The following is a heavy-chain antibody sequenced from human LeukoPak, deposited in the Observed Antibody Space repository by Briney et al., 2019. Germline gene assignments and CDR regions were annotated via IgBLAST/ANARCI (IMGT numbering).Heavy chain of an antibody. D-gene: IGHD6-19*01. Sequence: GGSLRLSCAASGFTFSSYAMSWVRQAPGKGLEWVSAISGSGGSTYYADSVKGRFTISRDNAKNSLYLQMNSLRDEDTAVYYCTRDPSSVAGFDYWGQGTLVTVSS. V-gene: IGHV3-23*01. CDR3: TRDPSSVAGFDY. J-gene: IGHJ4*02. CDR1: GFTFSSYA. CDR2: ISGSGGST.